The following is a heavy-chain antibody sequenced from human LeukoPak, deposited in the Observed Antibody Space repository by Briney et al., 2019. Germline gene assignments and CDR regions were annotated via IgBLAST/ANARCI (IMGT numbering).Heavy chain of an antibody. Sequence: GASVKVSCKASGYTFTSYAMNWVRQAPGQGLEWMGRINPKRGDTDYAQKFQGRVTMTRDTSISTASMELSRLRSDDTAVYYCATVAGRSTWYALDHWGQGSLVTVSS. CDR2: INPKRGDT. D-gene: IGHD2-2*01. CDR1: GYTFTSYA. CDR3: ATVAGRSTWYALDH. V-gene: IGHV1-2*06. J-gene: IGHJ4*02.